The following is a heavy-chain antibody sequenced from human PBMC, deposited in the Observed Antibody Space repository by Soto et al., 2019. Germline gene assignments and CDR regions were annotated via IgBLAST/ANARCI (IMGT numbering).Heavy chain of an antibody. V-gene: IGHV3-30*03. CDR3: ARSRDGYSFYFYYGMDG. J-gene: IGHJ6*02. CDR1: GFTFTSYG. Sequence: QVQLVESGGGVVQPGRSLRLSCAASGFTFTSYGMHWVRQAPGKGLEWMALILHDGSAEYYADSVKGQFTISRDNSKITLYLQMNSLRAEDTAVYYCARSRDGYSFYFYYGMDGWGQGTTVTVSS. D-gene: IGHD4-4*01. CDR2: ILHDGSAE.